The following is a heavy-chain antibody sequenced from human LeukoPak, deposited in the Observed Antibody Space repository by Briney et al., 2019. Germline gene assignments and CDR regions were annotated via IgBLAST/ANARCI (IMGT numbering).Heavy chain of an antibody. CDR2: ITSSSSYI. V-gene: IGHV3-21*01. Sequence: GGSLRLSCAASGFTFSSYGMNWVRQAPGKGLEWVSSITSSSSYIYYADSVKGRFTISRDNAKNSLYLQMNSLRAEDTAVYYCARDGYYDFWSGPLDYWGQGTLVTVSS. D-gene: IGHD3-3*01. CDR1: GFTFSSYG. CDR3: ARDGYYDFWSGPLDY. J-gene: IGHJ4*02.